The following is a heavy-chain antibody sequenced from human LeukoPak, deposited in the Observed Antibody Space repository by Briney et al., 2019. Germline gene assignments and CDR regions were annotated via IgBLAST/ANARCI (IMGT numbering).Heavy chain of an antibody. Sequence: GGSLRLSCAASGFTFSSYSMNWVRQAPGKGLEWVSAITGSGEYTYYADSVKGRFTISRDNSKSTLYLQMNSLRAEDTAVYYCAKDTPDNFAAGTHPSQDYWGQGTLVTVSS. CDR2: ITGSGEYT. D-gene: IGHD6-13*01. CDR1: GFTFSSYS. CDR3: AKDTPDNFAAGTHPSQDY. V-gene: IGHV3-23*01. J-gene: IGHJ4*02.